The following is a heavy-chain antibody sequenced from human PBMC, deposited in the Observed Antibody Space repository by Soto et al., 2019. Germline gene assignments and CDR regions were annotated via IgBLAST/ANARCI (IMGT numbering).Heavy chain of an antibody. CDR1: GFTFSSYA. CDR2: ISGSGGST. J-gene: IGHJ6*03. D-gene: IGHD2-15*01. CDR3: AKGHCSGGSCYYGDYYYYMDV. V-gene: IGHV3-23*01. Sequence: GGSLRLSCAASGFTFSSYAMSWVRQAPGKGLEWVSAISGSGGSTYYADSVKGRFTISRDNSKNTLYLQMNSLRAEDTAVYYCAKGHCSGGSCYYGDYYYYMDVWGKGTTVTVS.